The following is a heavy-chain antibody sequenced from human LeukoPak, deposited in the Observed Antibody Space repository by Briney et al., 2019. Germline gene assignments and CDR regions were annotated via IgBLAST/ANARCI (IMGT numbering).Heavy chain of an antibody. V-gene: IGHV4-34*01. D-gene: IGHD2-2*02. CDR1: GGSFSGYY. Sequence: SETLSLTCAVYGGSFSGYYWSWIRQPPGKGLEWIGEINHSGSTNYNPSLKSRVTISVDTSKNQFSLKLSSVTAADTAVYYCARTGYCSSTSCYTPNLYYDGMDVWGQGTTVTVSS. CDR2: INHSGST. J-gene: IGHJ6*02. CDR3: ARTGYCSSTSCYTPNLYYDGMDV.